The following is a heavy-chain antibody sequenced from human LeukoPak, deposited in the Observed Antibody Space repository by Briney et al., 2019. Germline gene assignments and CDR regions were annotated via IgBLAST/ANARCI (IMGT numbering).Heavy chain of an antibody. Sequence: SETLSLTCAVSGYSISSGYYWGWIRQPPGKGLEWIGTIYHSGYTYNNPSLKSRVTISVDTSKNQFSLKVSSVTAADTTMYYCARYGYGGDYGGQGTLVTVSS. CDR1: GYSISSGYY. CDR2: IYHSGYT. D-gene: IGHD4-23*01. CDR3: ARYGYGGDY. V-gene: IGHV4-38-2*01. J-gene: IGHJ4*02.